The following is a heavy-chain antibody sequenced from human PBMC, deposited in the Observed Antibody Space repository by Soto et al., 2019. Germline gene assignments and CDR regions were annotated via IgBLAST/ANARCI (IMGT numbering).Heavy chain of an antibody. V-gene: IGHV3-72*01. D-gene: IGHD3-9*01. Sequence: PGGSLRLSCAASGFTFSDHYMDWFGQASGKGLEWVGRIRNKANSYTAEYAASVKGRFTVSRDDSKNSVFLQMNSLKIEDTALYYCVRAGTGYQLDYWGQGTLVTISS. J-gene: IGHJ4*02. CDR2: IRNKANSYTA. CDR3: VRAGTGYQLDY. CDR1: GFTFSDHY.